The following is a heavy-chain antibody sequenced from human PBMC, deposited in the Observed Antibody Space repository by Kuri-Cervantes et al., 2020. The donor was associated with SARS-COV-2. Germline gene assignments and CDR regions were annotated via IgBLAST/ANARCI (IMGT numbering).Heavy chain of an antibody. Sequence: GSLRLSCTVSGGSISSSSYYWGWIRQPPGKGLEWIGSIYYSGSTYYNPSLKSRVTISVDTSKNQFSLKLSSVTAADTAVYYCARESSPEPQGYGYCSSTSCYRFDYWGQGTLVTVSS. V-gene: IGHV4-39*07. CDR3: ARESSPEPQGYGYCSSTSCYRFDY. D-gene: IGHD2-2*02. CDR2: IYYSGST. CDR1: GGSISSSSYY. J-gene: IGHJ4*02.